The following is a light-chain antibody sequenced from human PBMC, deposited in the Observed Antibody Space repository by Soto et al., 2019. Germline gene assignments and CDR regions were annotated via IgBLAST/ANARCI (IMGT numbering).Light chain of an antibody. CDR2: GAS. CDR3: QQDGSSPTT. Sequence: EIVLRLCPASLIAYAGERAALSCRASQSVSSYLAWYQQKPGQAPRLLIYGASSRATGIPDRFSGSGSGTDFTLTISRLEPEDFAVYYCQQDGSSPTTLGQGTKVDI. V-gene: IGKV3-20*01. J-gene: IGKJ1*01. CDR1: QSVSSY.